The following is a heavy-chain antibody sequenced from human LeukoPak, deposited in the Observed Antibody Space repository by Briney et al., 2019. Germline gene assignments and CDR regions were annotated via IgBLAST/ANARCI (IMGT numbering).Heavy chain of an antibody. Sequence: SETLSLTCTVSGGSITGSHWSWLRQSAGKGLEWIGRIYSSGTTNYNPSLKGRVTMSLDTSKNQFSLRLSSMTAADTAVYYCARGAYSFDYWGQGTLVTVSS. J-gene: IGHJ4*02. V-gene: IGHV4-4*07. CDR2: IYSSGTT. CDR3: ARGAYSFDY. CDR1: GGSITGSH.